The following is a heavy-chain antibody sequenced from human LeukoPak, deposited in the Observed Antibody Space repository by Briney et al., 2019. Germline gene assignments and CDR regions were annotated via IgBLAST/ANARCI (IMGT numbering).Heavy chain of an antibody. V-gene: IGHV4-59*01. D-gene: IGHD6-13*01. Sequence: ETLSLTCTVSGGSISSYYWSWIRQPPGKGLEWIGYIYYSGSTNYNPSLKSRVTISVDTSKNQFSLKLCSVTAADTAVYYCAREGSSSFDYWGQGTLVTVSS. CDR1: GGSISSYY. CDR3: AREGSSSFDY. CDR2: IYYSGST. J-gene: IGHJ4*02.